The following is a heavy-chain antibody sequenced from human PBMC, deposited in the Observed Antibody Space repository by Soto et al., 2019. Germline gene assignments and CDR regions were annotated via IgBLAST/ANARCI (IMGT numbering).Heavy chain of an antibody. CDR3: ASYRRNCSGGSCPGGYYYYGMDV. Sequence: ASVKVSCKASGYTLTSYAMHWVRQAPGQRLEWMGWINAGNGNTKYSQKFQGRVTITRDTSASTAYMELSSLRSEDTAVYYCASYRRNCSGGSCPGGYYYYGMDVWGKGTMVTVSS. CDR1: GYTLTSYA. D-gene: IGHD2-15*01. V-gene: IGHV1-3*01. CDR2: INAGNGNT. J-gene: IGHJ6*04.